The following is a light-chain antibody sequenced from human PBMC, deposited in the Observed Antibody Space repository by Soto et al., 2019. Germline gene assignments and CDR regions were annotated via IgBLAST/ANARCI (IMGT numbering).Light chain of an antibody. CDR3: QQYNKWPPWT. V-gene: IGKV3-15*01. J-gene: IGKJ1*01. Sequence: EILMTQSPATLSVSPGERATLSCRASQSVSSNLAWYQHKPGQAPRLLIYGASTRATGIPARFSGSGSGTEFTLTISSLQSEYFAVYYCQQYNKWPPWTFGQGTKVEIK. CDR2: GAS. CDR1: QSVSSN.